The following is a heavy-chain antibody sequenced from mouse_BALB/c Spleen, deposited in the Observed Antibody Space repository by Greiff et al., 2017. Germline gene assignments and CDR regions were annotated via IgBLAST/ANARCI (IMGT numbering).Heavy chain of an antibody. CDR3: ARATMITTGYYFDY. CDR1: GYTFTDYA. J-gene: IGHJ2*01. Sequence: QVQLQQPGAELVRPGVSVKISCKGSGYTFTDYAMHWVKQSHAKSLEWIGVISTYYGDASYNQKFKGKATMTVDKSSSTAYMELARLTSEDSAIYYCARATMITTGYYFDYWGQGTTLTVSS. CDR2: ISTYYGDA. D-gene: IGHD2-4*01. V-gene: IGHV1S137*01.